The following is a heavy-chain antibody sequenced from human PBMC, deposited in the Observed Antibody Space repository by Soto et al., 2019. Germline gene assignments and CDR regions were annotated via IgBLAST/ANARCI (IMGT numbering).Heavy chain of an antibody. J-gene: IGHJ6*02. Sequence: GGSLRLSCAASGFTFSSYGMHWVRQAPGKGLEWVAVIWYDGSNKYYADSVKGRFTNSRDNSKNTLYLQMDSLRAEDTAVYYCARGYNYDFWSGPYGMDVWGQGTTVTVSS. D-gene: IGHD3-3*01. CDR1: GFTFSSYG. V-gene: IGHV3-33*01. CDR3: ARGYNYDFWSGPYGMDV. CDR2: IWYDGSNK.